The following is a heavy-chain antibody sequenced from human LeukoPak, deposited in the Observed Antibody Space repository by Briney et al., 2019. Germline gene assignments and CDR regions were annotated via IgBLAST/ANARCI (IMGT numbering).Heavy chain of an antibody. Sequence: PSETLSLTCTVAGGSISSYMWTWIRQTPEKGLEWMGHVYDSGVTDYNPALESRVTISLDRSKDHFSLQVRAVTAADTAIYYCARGQTVRSYEFWGQGTLVTVSS. J-gene: IGHJ4*02. CDR3: ARGQTVRSYEF. CDR2: VYDSGVT. V-gene: IGHV4-59*01. D-gene: IGHD3-22*01. CDR1: GGSISSYM.